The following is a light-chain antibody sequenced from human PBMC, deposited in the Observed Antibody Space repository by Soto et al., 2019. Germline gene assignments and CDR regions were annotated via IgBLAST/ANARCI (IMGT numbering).Light chain of an antibody. CDR2: GAS. CDR3: QQYGNSPIT. Sequence: DIASRQPPATLHLSPGDTATIPRRASQTLTNHYLACYQQKPGQAPRLLLDGASSRATGVPHRFSGTGSGTDFPLTLSRLEPEDFAVFYCQQYGNSPITFGQGTRLEI. CDR1: QTLTNHY. V-gene: IGKV3-20*01. J-gene: IGKJ5*01.